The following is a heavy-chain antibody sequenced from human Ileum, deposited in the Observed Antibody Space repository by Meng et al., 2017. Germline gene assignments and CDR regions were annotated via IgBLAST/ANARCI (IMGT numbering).Heavy chain of an antibody. CDR3: ARGGPWFDP. CDR2: INHSGST. CDR1: GGSFSGYY. V-gene: IGHV4-34*01. Sequence: QVQLQQGGAGLLKPSATLSPTCAVYGGSFSGYYWSWIRQPPGKGLEWIGEINHSGSTNYNPSLKSRVTISVDTSKNQFSLKLSSVTAADTAVYYCARGGPWFDPWGQGTLVTVSS. J-gene: IGHJ5*02.